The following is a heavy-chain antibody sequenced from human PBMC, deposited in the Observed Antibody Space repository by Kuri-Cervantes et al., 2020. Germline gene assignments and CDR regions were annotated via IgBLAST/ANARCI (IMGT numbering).Heavy chain of an antibody. Sequence: GGSLRLSCAASGFTFSSYSMNWVRQAPGKGLEWVSSISSSSSYIYYADSVKGRFTISRDNAKDSLYLQMNSLRAEDTAVYYCAKVNSRYGSGSYYKTASDYWGQGTLVTVSS. D-gene: IGHD3-10*01. CDR1: GFTFSSYS. CDR2: ISSSSSYI. J-gene: IGHJ4*02. V-gene: IGHV3-21*04. CDR3: AKVNSRYGSGSYYKTASDY.